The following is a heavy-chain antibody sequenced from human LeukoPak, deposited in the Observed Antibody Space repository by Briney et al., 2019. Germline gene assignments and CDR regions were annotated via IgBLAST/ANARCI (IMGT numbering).Heavy chain of an antibody. V-gene: IGHV3-30*18. Sequence: GRSLRLSCAASGFTFSTYGMHWVRQAPGKGLEWVAVISYDGSNKNHADSVKGRFTISRDNSKNTLYLQMNSLRAEDTAVYYCANRILGVVYWGQGTLVTVSS. CDR2: ISYDGSNK. CDR1: GFTFSTYG. D-gene: IGHD3-3*01. CDR3: ANRILGVVY. J-gene: IGHJ4*02.